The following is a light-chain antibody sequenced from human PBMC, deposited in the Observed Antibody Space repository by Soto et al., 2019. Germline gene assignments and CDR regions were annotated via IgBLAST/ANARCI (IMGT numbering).Light chain of an antibody. CDR3: QQSYSSTRT. CDR1: QGIDSS. J-gene: IGKJ1*01. V-gene: IGKV1-39*01. Sequence: ILLTQSPSSLSASVGSRFTITCRASQGIDSSFAWYQQTPGKAPKLLIYAASSLQSGVPSRFSGSGYGTDLTITISRLKNEDFATYYCQQSYSSTRTFGQGTKVDIK. CDR2: AAS.